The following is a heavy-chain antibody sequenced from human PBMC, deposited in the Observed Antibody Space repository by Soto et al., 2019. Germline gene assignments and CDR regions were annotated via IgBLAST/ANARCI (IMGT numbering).Heavy chain of an antibody. V-gene: IGHV4-30-2*06. J-gene: IGHJ4*02. D-gene: IGHD3-22*01. CDR1: GVPVTYCGRS. CDR3: AMGGGYDYFDF. Sequence: TRSLTCSASGVPVTYCGRSGSWIRQSPGKGLEWLGYISHLDTTYYNSSLKRRLSLSIDRTRNQFSLSLRSMTAADKAVYYCAMGGGYDYFDFWGQGIQVTVSS. CDR2: ISHLDTT.